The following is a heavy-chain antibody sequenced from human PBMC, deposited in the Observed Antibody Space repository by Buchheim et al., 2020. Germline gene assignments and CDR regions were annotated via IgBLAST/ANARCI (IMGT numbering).Heavy chain of an antibody. V-gene: IGHV1-8*01. Sequence: QVQLVQSGAEVKKSGASVKVSCKASGYTFTSYDINWVRQATGQGLEWMGWMNPNSGNTGYAQKIQGRVTMTRNTYISTAYMELSSLRAEDTAVYYYAMMSHRFYYYCGIDVWSQGTT. J-gene: IGHJ6*02. CDR2: MNPNSGNT. CDR1: GYTFTSYD. CDR3: AMMSHRFYYYCGIDV.